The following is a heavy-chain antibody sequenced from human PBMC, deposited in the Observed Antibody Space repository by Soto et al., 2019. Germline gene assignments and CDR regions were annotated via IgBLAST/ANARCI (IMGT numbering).Heavy chain of an antibody. Sequence: GGSLRLSCVGSAFIFSDHSMNWVRQAPGKGLEWVTSIGDTGTFIYYADSVKGRFTISRDNAKNTVYLQMNSLRPEDTAVYYCARSGSIDYWGRGTLVTVSS. CDR3: ARSGSIDY. V-gene: IGHV3-21*01. CDR2: IGDTGTFI. J-gene: IGHJ4*02. CDR1: AFIFSDHS.